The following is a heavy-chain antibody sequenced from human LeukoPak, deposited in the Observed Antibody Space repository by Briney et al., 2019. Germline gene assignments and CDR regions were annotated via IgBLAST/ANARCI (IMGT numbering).Heavy chain of an antibody. V-gene: IGHV3-43*01. D-gene: IGHD3-3*01. CDR2: ISWDSGST. J-gene: IGHJ6*02. CDR1: GFTFDDYT. Sequence: GGSLRLSCAASGFTFDDYTMHWVRQAPGKGLEWVSLISWDSGSTYYADSVKGRFTISRDNSKNSLYLQMNSLRTEDTALYYCAKALHYDFWSGAYYGMDVWGQGTTVTVSS. CDR3: AKALHYDFWSGAYYGMDV.